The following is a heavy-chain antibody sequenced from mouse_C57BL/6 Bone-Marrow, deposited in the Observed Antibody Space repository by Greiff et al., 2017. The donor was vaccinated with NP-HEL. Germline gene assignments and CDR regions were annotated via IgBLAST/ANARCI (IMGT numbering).Heavy chain of an antibody. CDR1: GFTFSSYA. V-gene: IGHV5-4*03. J-gene: IGHJ3*01. Sequence: DVMLVESGGGLVKPGGSLKLSCAASGFTFSSYAMSWVRQTPEKRLEWVATISDGGSYTYYPDNVKGRFTISRDNAKNNLYLQMSHLKSEDTAMYYCANGSSFAYWGQGTLVTVSA. D-gene: IGHD1-1*01. CDR2: ISDGGSYT. CDR3: ANGSSFAY.